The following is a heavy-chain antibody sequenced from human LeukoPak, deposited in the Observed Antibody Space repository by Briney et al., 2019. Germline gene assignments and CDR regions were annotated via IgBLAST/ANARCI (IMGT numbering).Heavy chain of an antibody. CDR2: VDPEDGET. J-gene: IGHJ5*02. CDR3: ATGLPGGP. V-gene: IGHV1-69-2*01. Sequence: ASVKVSCKASGYTFTDYYMHWMQQAPGKGLEWMGRVDPEDGETIYAEKFQGRVTITADTSTDTAYMELSSLRSEDTAVYYCATGLPGGPWGQGTLVTVSS. D-gene: IGHD3-10*01. CDR1: GYTFTDYY.